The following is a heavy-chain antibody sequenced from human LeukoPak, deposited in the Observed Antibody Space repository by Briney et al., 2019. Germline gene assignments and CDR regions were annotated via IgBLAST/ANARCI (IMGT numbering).Heavy chain of an antibody. CDR2: IYYSGST. D-gene: IGHD5-12*01. J-gene: IGHJ4*02. CDR3: ARNLRGVYYFDY. Sequence: SETLSLTCAVAGGSINSYYWSWIRQPPGKGLEWIGYIYYSGSTNYNPSLKSRVTISVDTSKNQFSLRLNSVTAADTAVYYCARNLRGVYYFDYWGQGTLVTVSS. CDR1: GGSINSYY. V-gene: IGHV4-59*01.